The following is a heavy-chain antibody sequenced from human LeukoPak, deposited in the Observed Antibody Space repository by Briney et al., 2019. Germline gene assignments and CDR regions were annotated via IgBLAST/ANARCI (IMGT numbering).Heavy chain of an antibody. CDR3: ATDRKRSKVTGTTY. V-gene: IGHV1-24*01. J-gene: IGHJ4*02. CDR1: GYTLTKLS. D-gene: IGHD1-7*01. Sequence: ASVKVSCKVSGYTLTKLSMHWVRQAPGKGLEWMGGFDPEDGETIYAQKFQGRVTMTEDTSTDTAYMELSSLRSEDTAVYYCATDRKRSKVTGTTYWGQGTLVTVSS. CDR2: FDPEDGET.